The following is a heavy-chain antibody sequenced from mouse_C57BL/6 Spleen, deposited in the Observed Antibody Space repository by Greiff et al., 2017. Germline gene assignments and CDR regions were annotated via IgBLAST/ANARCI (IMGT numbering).Heavy chain of an antibody. CDR1: GFTFSSYA. CDR3: AREYYGSIDY. V-gene: IGHV5-4*01. D-gene: IGHD1-1*01. CDR2: ISDGGSYT. J-gene: IGHJ2*01. Sequence: DVKLVESGGGLVKPGGSLKLSCAASGFTFSSYAMSWVRQTPEKRLEWVATISDGGSYTYYPDNVKGRFTISRDNAKNNLYLQMSHMKSEDTAMYYCAREYYGSIDYWGQGTTLTVSS.